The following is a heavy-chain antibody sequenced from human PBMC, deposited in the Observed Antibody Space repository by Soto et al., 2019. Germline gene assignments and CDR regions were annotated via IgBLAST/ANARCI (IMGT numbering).Heavy chain of an antibody. CDR2: INPSGIT. V-gene: IGHV4-34*01. J-gene: IGHJ5*02. Sequence: QVQLQQWGAGLLKPSETLSLACTVYDGSFSGSYWSWIRQPPGRGLEWIGEINPSGITDYNPSLKSRVTISVDTSKNQLSLKLTSVTAADTAIYYCAYEPGYCTGGHCYGSWFDPWGQGTLVTVSS. D-gene: IGHD2-15*01. CDR1: DGSFSGSY. CDR3: AYEPGYCTGGHCYGSWFDP.